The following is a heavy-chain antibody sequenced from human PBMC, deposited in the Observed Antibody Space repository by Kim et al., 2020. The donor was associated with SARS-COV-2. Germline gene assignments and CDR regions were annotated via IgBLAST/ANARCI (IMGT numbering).Heavy chain of an antibody. Sequence: ATPVKGRLIISRDHSKNTLYLQRNSLRAEDTAVYYCATVVFYYDAGYFKNWGQGTLVIVSS. J-gene: IGHJ1*01. V-gene: IGHV3-66*01. D-gene: IGHD3-22*01. CDR3: ATVVFYYDAGYFKN.